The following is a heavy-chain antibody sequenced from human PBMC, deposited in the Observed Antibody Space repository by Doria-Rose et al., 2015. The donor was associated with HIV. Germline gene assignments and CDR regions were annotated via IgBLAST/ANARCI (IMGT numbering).Heavy chain of an antibody. V-gene: IGHV2-26*01. J-gene: IGHJ4*02. CDR3: ARIKSSRWYHKYYFDF. CDR1: GVSLSSPGMG. CDR2: IFSDDAR. D-gene: IGHD6-13*01. Sequence: ESGPVLAKPTETLTLTCTVSGVSLSSPGMGVSWIRQPPGKALEWLANIFSDDARSYKTSLKSRLTISRGTSKGQVVLTMTDMDPVGTATYYCARIKSSRWYHKYYFDFWGQGTLVIVSA.